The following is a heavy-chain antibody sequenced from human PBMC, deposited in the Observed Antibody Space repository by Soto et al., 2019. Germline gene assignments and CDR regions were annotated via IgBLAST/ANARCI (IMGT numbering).Heavy chain of an antibody. CDR2: INAGNGNT. D-gene: IGHD2-21*02. J-gene: IGHJ4*02. CDR3: ARAWVVVTAPDY. V-gene: IGHV1-3*05. Sequence: QVQLVQSGAEETKPGASVKVSCKASGYTFTSYAMHWVRQAPGQRLEWMGWINAGNGNTKYSQKFQGRVTITRDTSASTAYRELSSLRSEDTAVYYCARAWVVVTAPDYWGQGTLVTVSS. CDR1: GYTFTSYA.